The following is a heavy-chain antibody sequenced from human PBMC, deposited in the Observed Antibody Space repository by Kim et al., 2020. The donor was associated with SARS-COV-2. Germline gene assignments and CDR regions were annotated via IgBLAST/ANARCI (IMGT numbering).Heavy chain of an antibody. D-gene: IGHD3-10*01. CDR2: ISGSSGST. V-gene: IGHV3-23*01. J-gene: IGHJ4*02. CDR1: GFTFSSYA. Sequence: GGSLRLSCAASGFTFSSYAMSWIRQAPGKGLEWVSAISGSSGSTNYADSVKGRFTISRDKAKNTLYLQMNSLRAEDTAVYYCAKDVAYYYVSGSYWGYWGQGTLVTVSS. CDR3: AKDVAYYYVSGSYWGY.